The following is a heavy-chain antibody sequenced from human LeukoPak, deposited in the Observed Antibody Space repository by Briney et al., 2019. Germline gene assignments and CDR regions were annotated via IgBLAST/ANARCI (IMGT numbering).Heavy chain of an antibody. CDR1: GFTFSSYA. J-gene: IGHJ3*02. CDR3: AKDLSSSSGWFGSGAFDI. CDR2: ISGRGSTT. Sequence: GGSLRLSCAASGFTFSSYAMNWVRQAPGKGLEWVSVISGRGSTTYDADSVKGRFTISRDNSKNTLYLQMNSLRAEDTAVYYCAKDLSSSSGWFGSGAFDIWAKGHWSPSLQ. D-gene: IGHD6-19*01. V-gene: IGHV3-23*01.